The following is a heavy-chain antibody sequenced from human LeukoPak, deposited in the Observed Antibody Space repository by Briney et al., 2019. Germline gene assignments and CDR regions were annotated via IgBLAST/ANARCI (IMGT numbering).Heavy chain of an antibody. CDR2: IIPIFGTA. D-gene: IGHD3-9*01. V-gene: IGHV1-69*06. Sequence: ASVKVSCKASGGTFSSYAISWVRQAPGQGLEWMGGIIPIFGTANYAQKFQGRVTITADKSTSTASMELSSLRSEDTAVYYCARYSPITIFWPSYYYGMDVWGKGTTVTVSS. CDR3: ARYSPITIFWPSYYYGMDV. CDR1: GGTFSSYA. J-gene: IGHJ6*04.